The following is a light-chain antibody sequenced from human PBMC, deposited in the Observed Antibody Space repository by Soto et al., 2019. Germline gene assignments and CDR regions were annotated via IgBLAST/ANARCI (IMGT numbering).Light chain of an antibody. Sequence: QSALTQPASVSGSPGQSITISCTGTSSDVGAYNYVSWYQQHPGKVPKLMIYDVSDRPSGVSYCFSGSKSGNTASLTISGLQAEDEADYYCSSFTRSNSYVFGTGTKLTVL. V-gene: IGLV2-14*03. CDR1: SSDVGAYNY. CDR3: SSFTRSNSYV. J-gene: IGLJ1*01. CDR2: DVS.